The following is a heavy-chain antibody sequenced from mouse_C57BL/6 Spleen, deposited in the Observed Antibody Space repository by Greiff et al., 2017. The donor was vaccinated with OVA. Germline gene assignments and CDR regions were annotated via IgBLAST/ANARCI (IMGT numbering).Heavy chain of an antibody. CDR1: GYTFTSYW. V-gene: IGHV1-53*01. CDR3: ARSRYGCEDAMGY. J-gene: IGHJ4*01. CDR2: INTSNGGT. Sequence: QVQLQQPGTELVKPGASVKLSCKASGYTFTSYWMHWVKQRPGQGLEWIGNINTSNGGTNYNEKFKSKSTLTVDKSSSTAYVQLSSLTSEDSAVYNCARSRYGCEDAMGYWGQGTSVTVSS. D-gene: IGHD2-2*01.